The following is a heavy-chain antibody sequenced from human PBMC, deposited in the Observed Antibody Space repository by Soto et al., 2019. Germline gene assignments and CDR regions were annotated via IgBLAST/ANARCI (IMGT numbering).Heavy chain of an antibody. CDR1: GFTFSMYW. J-gene: IGHJ4*02. CDR3: AREVGRGSGSYYLDY. Sequence: EVQLVESGGGLVQPGGSLRLSCAASGFTFSMYWMHWVRQAPGKGLLWVSRINGDGTDTTYADSVKGRFTISRDNAKNTVYLQMNRLRAEDTAVYYCAREVGRGSGSYYLDYWGQETLVTVSS. D-gene: IGHD3-16*01. CDR2: INGDGTDT. V-gene: IGHV3-74*03.